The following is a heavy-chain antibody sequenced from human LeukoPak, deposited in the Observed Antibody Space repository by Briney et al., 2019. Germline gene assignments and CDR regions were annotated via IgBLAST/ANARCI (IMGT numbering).Heavy chain of an antibody. J-gene: IGHJ4*02. Sequence: GASVRVSCKASGGTFSSYAISWVRQAPGQGLEWMGGIIPIFGTANYAQKFQGRVTITADKSTSTAYMELSSLRSEDTAVYYCAGSVLYGDYEGIDYWGQGTLVTVSS. CDR1: GGTFSSYA. D-gene: IGHD4-17*01. V-gene: IGHV1-69*06. CDR3: AGSVLYGDYEGIDY. CDR2: IIPIFGTA.